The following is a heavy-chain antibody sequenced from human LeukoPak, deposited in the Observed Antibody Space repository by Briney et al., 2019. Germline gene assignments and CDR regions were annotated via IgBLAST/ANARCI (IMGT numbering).Heavy chain of an antibody. V-gene: IGHV3-30*04. CDR1: GFTFSTYA. J-gene: IGHJ4*02. Sequence: GKSLRLSCAASGFTFSTYAMYWVRQAPGKGLEWVALISYDGSNKYNADSVKGRFTISRDNSNNTVYLQMNSLRTEDTAVYYCARETEALDYWGQGTLVTVSS. CDR2: ISYDGSNK. CDR3: ARETEALDY.